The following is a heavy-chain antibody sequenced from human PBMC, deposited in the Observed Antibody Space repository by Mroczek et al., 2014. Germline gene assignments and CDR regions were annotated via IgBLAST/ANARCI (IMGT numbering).Heavy chain of an antibody. Sequence: QVQLQESGPGLVKPSETLSLTCTVSGGSISSSSYYWGWIRQPPGKGLEWIGSIYYSGSTYYNPSLKSRVTISVDTSKNQFSLKLSSVTAADTAVYYCARHPSYPSPYCGGDCYVSNDDYWGQGTLVTVSS. J-gene: IGHJ4*02. D-gene: IGHD2-21*02. CDR2: IYYSGST. V-gene: IGHV4-39*01. CDR3: ARHPSYPSPYCGGDCYVSNDDY. CDR1: GGSISSSSYY.